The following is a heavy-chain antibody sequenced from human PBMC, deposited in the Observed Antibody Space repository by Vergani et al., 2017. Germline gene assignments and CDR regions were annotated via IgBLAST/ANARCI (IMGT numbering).Heavy chain of an antibody. Sequence: EVQLVESGGGLVKPGGSLRLSCAASGFTFSSYSMNWVRQAPGKGLEWVSSISSSSSYIYYADSVKGRFTISRDNAKNSLYLQMNSLRAEDTAVYYCARVEVTMVRGVIIISGGDLYYYYGMDVWGQGTTVTVSS. CDR1: GFTFSSYS. V-gene: IGHV3-21*01. CDR3: ARVEVTMVRGVIIISGGDLYYYYGMDV. CDR2: ISSSSSYI. D-gene: IGHD3-10*01. J-gene: IGHJ6*02.